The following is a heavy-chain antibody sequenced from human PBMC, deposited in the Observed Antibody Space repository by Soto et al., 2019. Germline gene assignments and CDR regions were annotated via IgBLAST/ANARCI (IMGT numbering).Heavy chain of an antibody. CDR2: ISGSGSPT. Sequence: EVQMLESGGGLGQPGGSLRLSCAASGFSFSSYAMTWVRQAPGRGLEWVSAISGSGSPTYYADSVKGRFTISRDNSKNTLYLQMNSLRADDTDVYYCARDMSGGTYNYYYGMDVW. CDR1: GFSFSSYA. CDR3: ARDMSGGTYNYYYGMDV. J-gene: IGHJ6*01. D-gene: IGHD1-26*01. V-gene: IGHV3-23*01.